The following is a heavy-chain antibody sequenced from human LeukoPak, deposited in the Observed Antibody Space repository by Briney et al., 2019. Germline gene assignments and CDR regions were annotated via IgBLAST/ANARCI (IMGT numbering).Heavy chain of an antibody. J-gene: IGHJ5*02. CDR3: AGDRGWFDP. V-gene: IGHV4-34*01. CDR1: GASSSGYF. Sequence: SETLSLTCAVYGASSSGYFWNWIRQPPGKGLEWIGEISHSGSTNYNPSLKSRVTISVDTSKNQFSLKLSSVTAADTAVYYCAGDRGWFDPWGQGTLVTVSS. CDR2: ISHSGST.